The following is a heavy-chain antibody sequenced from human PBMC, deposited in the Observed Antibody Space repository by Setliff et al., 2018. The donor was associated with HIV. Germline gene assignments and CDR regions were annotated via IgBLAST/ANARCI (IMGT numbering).Heavy chain of an antibody. CDR1: EFTFTSYA. D-gene: IGHD3-22*01. Sequence: GGSLRLSCTGSEFTFTSYAIGWVRQAPGGGLEYVSAVSGNGGTTYYTDSVKGRFTISRDTSKNTFYLEMNSLRDEDTAVYYCARDPTYYFDSSGPYDAFDIWGQGTMVTVSS. V-gene: IGHV3-23*01. CDR3: ARDPTYYFDSSGPYDAFDI. CDR2: VSGNGGTT. J-gene: IGHJ3*02.